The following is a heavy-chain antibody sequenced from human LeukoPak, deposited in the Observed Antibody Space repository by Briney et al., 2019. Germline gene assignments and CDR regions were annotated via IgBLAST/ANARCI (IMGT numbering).Heavy chain of an antibody. CDR2: ISYDGSNK. D-gene: IGHD6-13*01. J-gene: IGHJ4*02. CDR1: GFTFSSYA. CDR3: ARDYPQYSSSWYIGY. Sequence: GGSLRLSCAASGFTFSSYAMHWVRQAPGKGLEWVAVISYDGSNKYYADSVKGRFNISRDNSKNTLYLQRNSLRAEDTAVYYCARDYPQYSSSWYIGYWGQGTLVTVSS. V-gene: IGHV3-30*14.